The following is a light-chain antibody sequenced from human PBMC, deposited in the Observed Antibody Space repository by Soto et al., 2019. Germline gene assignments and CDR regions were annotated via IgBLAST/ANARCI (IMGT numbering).Light chain of an antibody. CDR3: QQRSNWPPET. CDR2: DAS. J-gene: IGKJ1*01. Sequence: EIVLTQSPATLSLSPGERATLSCRASQSVSSYLAWYQQKPGQAPRLLIYDASNRATGIPARFSGSGSGTDFTLTISSLELEDFAVYYCQQRSNWPPETFGQGAKVEIK. CDR1: QSVSSY. V-gene: IGKV3-11*01.